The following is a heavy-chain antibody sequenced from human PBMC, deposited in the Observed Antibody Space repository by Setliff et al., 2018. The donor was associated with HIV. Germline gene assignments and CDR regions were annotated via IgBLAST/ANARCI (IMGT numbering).Heavy chain of an antibody. D-gene: IGHD6-19*01. V-gene: IGHV1-24*01. J-gene: IGHJ3*02. CDR3: ATVSHTNVAAHDAFDI. Sequence: GASVKVSCKASGYTFTSYYIHWVRQAPGKGLEWMGGFDPEDGNTIYAQKFQGRVTMTADTSTDTAYMELSSLRSEDTAVYYCATVSHTNVAAHDAFDIWGQGTMVTVSS. CDR1: GYTFTSYY. CDR2: FDPEDGNT.